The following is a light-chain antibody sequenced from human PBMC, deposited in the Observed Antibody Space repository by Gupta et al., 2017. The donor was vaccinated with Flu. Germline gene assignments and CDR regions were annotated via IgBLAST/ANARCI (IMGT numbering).Light chain of an antibody. CDR3: MQSLQPA. V-gene: IGKV2-28*01. J-gene: IGKJ2*01. Sequence: LPVIPAEPASISCRSRQSRLHSNGYISLYWYQQKPGPSLQILIYFSSNRGSGVSYRVSGGGSGTDFTLKISRVEAEDVGVYYYMQSLQPAFGQGTKLEIK. CDR1: QSRLHSNGYIS. CDR2: FSS.